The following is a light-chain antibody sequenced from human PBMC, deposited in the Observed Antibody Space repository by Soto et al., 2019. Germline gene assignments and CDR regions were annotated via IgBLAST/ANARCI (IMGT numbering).Light chain of an antibody. CDR3: YSYAGTTTWV. V-gene: IGLV2-23*01. CDR2: EGT. Sequence: QSVLTQPASVSESPGQSITISCTGTNNDVGNYKLVSWFRHHLGKAPKLIIYEGTKRPSGVSNRFSASQSGNTASLTISGLQAEDEADYYCYSYAGTTTWVFGGGTKLTVL. CDR1: NNDVGNYKL. J-gene: IGLJ3*02.